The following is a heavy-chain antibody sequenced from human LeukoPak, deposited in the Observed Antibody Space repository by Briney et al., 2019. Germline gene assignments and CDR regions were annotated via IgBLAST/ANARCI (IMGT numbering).Heavy chain of an antibody. J-gene: IGHJ4*02. D-gene: IGHD3-9*01. CDR3: ARGSRDILTGQTRYYFDY. V-gene: IGHV3-30*02. Sequence: PGGSLRLSCAASGFTFSSYGMHWVRQAPGKGLEWAAFIRYDGSNKYYADSVKGRFTISRDNSKNTLYLQMNSLRAEDTAVYYCARGSRDILTGQTRYYFDYWGQGTLVTVSS. CDR2: IRYDGSNK. CDR1: GFTFSSYG.